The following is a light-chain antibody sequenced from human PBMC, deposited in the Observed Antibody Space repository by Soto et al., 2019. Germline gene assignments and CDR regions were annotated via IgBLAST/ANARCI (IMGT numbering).Light chain of an antibody. V-gene: IGKV3D-20*02. J-gene: IGKJ5*01. CDR2: DAY. CDR1: QHISNNY. Sequence: EIVLTQSPATLSLSPGEGATLSCRAAQHISNNYVAWYQQRPGQAPRLLIYDAYNRATGIPPRFSGSGSGTDFTLTISSLEPEDSAVYYCQQRHMWPITFGQGTRLEIK. CDR3: QQRHMWPIT.